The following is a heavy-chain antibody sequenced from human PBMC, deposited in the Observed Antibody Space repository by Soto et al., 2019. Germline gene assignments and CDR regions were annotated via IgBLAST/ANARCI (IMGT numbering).Heavy chain of an antibody. J-gene: IGHJ5*02. Sequence: QVQLVESGGGVVQPGRSLRLSCAASGFTFRNHGMHWVRQAPGKGPEWVAVIWYDGSKQYYAESVKRRFTISRDNCKDTMYLQTNRLSDEDTAVYYCARWSNNKVVDPWGQGTLVTVSS. CDR3: ARWSNNKVVDP. CDR1: GFTFRNHG. D-gene: IGHD1-1*01. CDR2: IWYDGSKQ. V-gene: IGHV3-33*01.